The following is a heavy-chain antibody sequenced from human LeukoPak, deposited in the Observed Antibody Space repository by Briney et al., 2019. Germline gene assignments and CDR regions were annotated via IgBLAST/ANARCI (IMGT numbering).Heavy chain of an antibody. Sequence: SETLSLTCTVSGGSISSGDYYWSWTRQPPGKGLEWIGYIYYSGSTYYNPSLKSRVTISVETSKNQFSLKLSSVTAADTAVYYCARVQFVVATTNFDCWGQGTLVTVSS. CDR1: GGSISSGDYY. J-gene: IGHJ4*02. CDR2: IYYSGST. D-gene: IGHD2-15*01. V-gene: IGHV4-30-4*01. CDR3: ARVQFVVATTNFDC.